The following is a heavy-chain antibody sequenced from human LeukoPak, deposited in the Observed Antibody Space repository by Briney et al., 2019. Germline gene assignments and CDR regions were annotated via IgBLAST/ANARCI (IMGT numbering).Heavy chain of an antibody. Sequence: GASVKVSCTASGYTFTNSYIHWVRQAPGQWLEWMGWINPNSGGTNYAQKFQGRATMTRDTSISTAYMELSRLRSDDTAVYYCARLWLGEISWFDPWGQGTLVTVSS. CDR3: ARLWLGEISWFDP. D-gene: IGHD3-10*01. V-gene: IGHV1-2*02. CDR1: GYTFTNSY. J-gene: IGHJ5*02. CDR2: INPNSGGT.